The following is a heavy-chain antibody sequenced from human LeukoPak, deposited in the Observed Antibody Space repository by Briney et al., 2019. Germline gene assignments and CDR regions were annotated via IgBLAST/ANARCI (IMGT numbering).Heavy chain of an antibody. CDR1: GFTFSNYW. CDR3: ARDRGGSYSAIDY. J-gene: IGHJ4*02. CDR2: IKQDGSEK. Sequence: GGSLRLSCAASGFTFSNYWMTWVRQAPGKGLELVANIKQDGSEKYYVDSVKGRFTISRDNAKNSLYLQMNSLRAEDTAVYYCARDRGGSYSAIDYWGQGTLVTVSS. D-gene: IGHD1-26*01. V-gene: IGHV3-7*01.